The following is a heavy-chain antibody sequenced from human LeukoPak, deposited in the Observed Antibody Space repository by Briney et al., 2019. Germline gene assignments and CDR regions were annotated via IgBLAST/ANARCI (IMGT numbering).Heavy chain of an antibody. V-gene: IGHV5-51*01. Sequence: GESLNISCKGSGYSLTRYWIGWVRQMPGKGLEWMGIIYPGDSDTRYSPSFQGPVTISADKSISTAYLQWSSLKASDTAMYYCARHRARDYYYMDVWGKGTTVTVSS. CDR2: IYPGDSDT. J-gene: IGHJ6*03. D-gene: IGHD3-10*01. CDR1: GYSLTRYW. CDR3: ARHRARDYYYMDV.